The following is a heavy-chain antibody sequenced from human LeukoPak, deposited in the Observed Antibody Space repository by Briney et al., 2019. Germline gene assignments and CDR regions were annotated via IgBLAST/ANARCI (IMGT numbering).Heavy chain of an antibody. CDR3: SRDPRLLDY. CDR2: INPNSNDK. Sequence: SGGSLRLSCAASGFTFSDHYMSWIRQAPGKGLEWVVYINPNSNDKSYADSVKGRFTISSDNAKDSLYLQMNILTVEDTGVYYCSRDPRLLDYWGQGSLVTVSS. J-gene: IGHJ4*02. CDR1: GFTFSDHY. V-gene: IGHV3-11*05. D-gene: IGHD6-25*01.